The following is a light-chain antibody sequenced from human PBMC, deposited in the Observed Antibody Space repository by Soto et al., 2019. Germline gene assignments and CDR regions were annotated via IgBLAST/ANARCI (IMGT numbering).Light chain of an antibody. V-gene: IGKV3-20*01. J-gene: IGKJ5*01. CDR3: QQHGISHIT. Sequence: EIVLTQSPGTLSLSPGERATLSCRASQSVSSRYLGWYQQKPGQAPRLLIYGASSRATGIPARFSGSGSGTDFTLTISRLEPEDFAVYYCQQHGISHITFGQGTRLEI. CDR1: QSVSSRY. CDR2: GAS.